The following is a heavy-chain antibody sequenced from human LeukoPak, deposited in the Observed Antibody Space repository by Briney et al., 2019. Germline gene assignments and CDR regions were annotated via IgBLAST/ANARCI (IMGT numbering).Heavy chain of an antibody. CDR2: INWKGDIM. Sequence: GGSLRLSRAASGSTFDDHAMAWVRQAPGKGLEWVSAINWKGDIMDYADSVKGRFTISRDNARNSLYLQMDGLRAEDTAVYYCARRRENFHFDSWGQGTLVTVST. CDR1: GSTFDDHA. D-gene: IGHD1-26*01. CDR3: ARRRENFHFDS. V-gene: IGHV3-20*04. J-gene: IGHJ4*02.